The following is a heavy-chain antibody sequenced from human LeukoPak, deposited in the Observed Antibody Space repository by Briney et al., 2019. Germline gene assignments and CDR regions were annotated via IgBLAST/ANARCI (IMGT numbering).Heavy chain of an antibody. J-gene: IGHJ3*02. V-gene: IGHV3-53*01. CDR1: GFTVSSNY. CDR2: IYSGGST. CDR3: ARGHLAGYYGSGSYLGAFDI. D-gene: IGHD3-10*01. Sequence: GGSLRLSCAASGFTVSSNYMSWVRQAPGKGLEWVSVIYSGGSTYYADSVKGRFTISRDNSKNTLYLQMNSLRAEDTAVYYCARGHLAGYYGSGSYLGAFDIWGQGTMVTVSS.